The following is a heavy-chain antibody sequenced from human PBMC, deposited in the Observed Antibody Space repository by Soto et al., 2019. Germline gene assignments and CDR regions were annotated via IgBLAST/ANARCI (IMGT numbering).Heavy chain of an antibody. V-gene: IGHV4-59*08. Sequence: PSETLSLTCTVSGGSLSPDYWTWIRQPPGKGLEWIGYIFYSGNTNYNPSLKSRLTMSVDTSKNQFSLILSSVTAADTGVYYCARLLAAAPWAFDHWGQGTLVTVSS. CDR2: IFYSGNT. D-gene: IGHD6-13*01. J-gene: IGHJ4*02. CDR1: GGSLSPDY. CDR3: ARLLAAAPWAFDH.